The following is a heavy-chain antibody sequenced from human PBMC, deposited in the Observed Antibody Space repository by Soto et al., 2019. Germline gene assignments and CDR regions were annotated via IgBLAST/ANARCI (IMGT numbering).Heavy chain of an antibody. CDR1: GGSISSSSYY. CDR2: IYDSGST. V-gene: IGHV4-39*01. Sequence: PSETLSLTCTVPGGSISSSSYYWGWIRQPPGKGLEWIGTIYDSGSTYYHPSLKSRITISPDTSKNPFSLKLSAVTAADTAVYYCARQGGGYYGSGSYPPNWFDPWGQGTLVTVSS. CDR3: ARQGGGYYGSGSYPPNWFDP. J-gene: IGHJ5*02. D-gene: IGHD3-10*01.